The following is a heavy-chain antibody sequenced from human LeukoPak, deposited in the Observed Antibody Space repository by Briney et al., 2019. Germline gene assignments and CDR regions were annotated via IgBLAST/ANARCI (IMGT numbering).Heavy chain of an antibody. Sequence: ASVKVSCTASGYTFTSYGISWLRQAPGQGLEWMGWISAYNGNTNYAQKLQGRVTMTTDTSTSTAYMELRSLRSDDTAVYYCARDEAHYYDSSGPTDYWGQGTLVTVSS. J-gene: IGHJ4*02. CDR3: ARDEAHYYDSSGPTDY. D-gene: IGHD3-22*01. CDR2: ISAYNGNT. CDR1: GYTFTSYG. V-gene: IGHV1-18*01.